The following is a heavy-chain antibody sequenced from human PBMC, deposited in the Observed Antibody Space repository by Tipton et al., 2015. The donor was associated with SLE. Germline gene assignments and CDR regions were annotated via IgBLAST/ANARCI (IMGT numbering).Heavy chain of an antibody. V-gene: IGHV4-4*07. D-gene: IGHD3-16*01. CDR1: GDSINSHY. CDR3: ASWGFDT. J-gene: IGHJ3*02. CDR2: IYTSGRT. Sequence: TLSLTCTVSGDSINSHYWNWIRQPAGKTLEWIGRIYTSGRTNYNPSLKSRVTLSLDRSKNQFSLKLDSATAADTAVYYCASWGFDTWGQGTMVTVSS.